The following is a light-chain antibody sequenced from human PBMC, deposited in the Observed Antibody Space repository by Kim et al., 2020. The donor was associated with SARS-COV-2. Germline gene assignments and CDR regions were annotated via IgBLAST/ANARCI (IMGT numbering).Light chain of an antibody. CDR3: QQYGGSPT. Sequence: ENVLTKSPGTLSLSPGEMATLSCRASQTVTSSFLAWYQQKPGQAPRLLIHGASSRATGIPDRFSGSGSGTDFTLTISRLEPEDFAMYYCQQYGGSPTFGLGTKVEVK. V-gene: IGKV3-20*01. CDR2: GAS. CDR1: QTVTSSF. J-gene: IGKJ1*01.